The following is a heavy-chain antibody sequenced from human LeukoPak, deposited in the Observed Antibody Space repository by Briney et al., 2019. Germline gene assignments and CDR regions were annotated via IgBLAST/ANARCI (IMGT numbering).Heavy chain of an antibody. Sequence: GGSLRLSRAASGFTFSSYAMSWVRQAPGKGLEWVSAISGSGGSTYYADSVKGRFTISRDNSKNTLYLQMNSLRAEDTAVYYCASSYGSGSYYTHGFDYWGQGTLVTVSS. CDR3: ASSYGSGSYYTHGFDY. V-gene: IGHV3-23*01. J-gene: IGHJ4*02. CDR1: GFTFSSYA. D-gene: IGHD3-10*01. CDR2: ISGSGGST.